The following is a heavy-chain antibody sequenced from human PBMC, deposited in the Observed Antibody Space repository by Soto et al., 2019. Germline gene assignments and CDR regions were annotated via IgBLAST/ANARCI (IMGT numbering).Heavy chain of an antibody. Sequence: QVQLVQSGADVKKPGASVMLSCKASGYTFTSYYMHWVRQAPGQGLEWMGITNPDGGSTRYAQKCQGRDTMTRDTSTSTFYMELSRLRYEDTAVYYCAKAPRGGVIITTYSAHIDYWGQGTLVTVSS. V-gene: IGHV1-46*01. D-gene: IGHD3-3*01. CDR2: TNPDGGST. CDR3: AKAPRGGVIITTYSAHIDY. J-gene: IGHJ4*02. CDR1: GYTFTSYY.